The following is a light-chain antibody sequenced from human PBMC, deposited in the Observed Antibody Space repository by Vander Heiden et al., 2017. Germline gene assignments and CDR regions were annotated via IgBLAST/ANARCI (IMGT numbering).Light chain of an antibody. CDR3: QQSYGASRT. Sequence: DIVLTQSPHSLSVSLGERATINCKSSQSVLFGSNNMNHLAWYQQKPGQPPKRLIYWASTRESGVPDRFSGSGSGTDFTLTISSLQAEDVAVYYCQQSYGASRTFGQGTQVGIK. J-gene: IGKJ1*01. V-gene: IGKV4-1*01. CDR1: QSVLFGSNNMNH. CDR2: WAS.